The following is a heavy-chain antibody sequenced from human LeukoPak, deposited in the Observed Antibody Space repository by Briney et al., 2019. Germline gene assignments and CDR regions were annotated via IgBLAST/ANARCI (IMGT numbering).Heavy chain of an antibody. J-gene: IGHJ3*02. V-gene: IGHV4-34*01. Sequence: PSETLSLTCAVYGGSFSGYYWSWIRQPPGKGLEWIGEINHSGSTNYNPSLKSRVTISVDTSKNQFSLKLSSVTAADTAVYYCARDRDGDYGNAFDIWGQGTMVTVSS. CDR2: INHSGST. CDR3: ARDRDGDYGNAFDI. D-gene: IGHD4-17*01. CDR1: GGSFSGYY.